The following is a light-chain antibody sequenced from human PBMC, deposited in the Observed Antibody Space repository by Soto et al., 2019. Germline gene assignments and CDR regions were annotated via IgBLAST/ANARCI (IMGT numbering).Light chain of an antibody. J-gene: IGLJ1*01. CDR1: SSNIGSDT. Sequence: QSVLTQPPSASGTPGQRVTISCSGGSSNIGSDTVNWYQHLPGTAPKLLIYTNNQRPSGVPDRFSGSKSGTSASLTISGLQSEDEAEYYCASWDDSLNGYLFGTGTKVTVL. V-gene: IGLV1-44*01. CDR2: TNN. CDR3: ASWDDSLNGYL.